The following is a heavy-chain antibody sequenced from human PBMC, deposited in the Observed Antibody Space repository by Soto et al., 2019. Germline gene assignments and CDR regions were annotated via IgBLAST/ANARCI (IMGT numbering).Heavy chain of an antibody. CDR2: VSGGGGST. D-gene: IGHD3-16*01. CDR3: AKASMIAFGGIIDFDY. V-gene: IGHV3-23*01. J-gene: IGHJ4*02. CDR1: GFTFNIYA. Sequence: GSLRLSCAASGFTFNIYAMNWVRQAPGKGLEWVSAVSGGGGSTFYAASVRGRFTISRDNSDNAVYLQMNSLRAEDTAVYYCAKASMIAFGGIIDFDYWGQGALVTVSS.